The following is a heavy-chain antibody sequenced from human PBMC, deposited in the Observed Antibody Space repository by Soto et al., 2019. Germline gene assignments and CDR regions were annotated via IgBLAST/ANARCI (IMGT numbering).Heavy chain of an antibody. Sequence: PGGSLRLSCAASGFTFSSYSMNWVRQAPGKGLEWVANIDQNGSGKYYVDSMKGRFTISRDNAQNSLFLQMSSLRAEDTAVYYCAREVPAGVLDYWGQGTLVTVSS. J-gene: IGHJ4*02. V-gene: IGHV3-7*01. D-gene: IGHD2-2*01. CDR2: IDQNGSGK. CDR3: AREVPAGVLDY. CDR1: GFTFSSYS.